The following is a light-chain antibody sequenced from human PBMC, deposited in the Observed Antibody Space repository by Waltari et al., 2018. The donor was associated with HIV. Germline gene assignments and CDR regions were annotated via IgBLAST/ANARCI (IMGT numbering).Light chain of an antibody. CDR3: LQDYNLPGA. V-gene: IGKV3D-7*01. Sequence: VLTQSPGTLSVSPGERATLSCRASQRIDTTSVSWYQHKAGQPPRLIIYGASTRASGIPPRFSGSGSGTDFTLTISGLQPEDFGSYYCLQDYNLPGAFGQGTRVEIK. CDR1: QRIDTTS. CDR2: GAS. J-gene: IGKJ1*01.